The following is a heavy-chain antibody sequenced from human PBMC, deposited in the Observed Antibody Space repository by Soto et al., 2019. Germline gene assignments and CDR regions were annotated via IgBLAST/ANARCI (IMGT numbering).Heavy chain of an antibody. V-gene: IGHV3-74*01. Sequence: EVQLVESGGGLVQPGGSLRLSCAASGFTFSAYWMYWVRQAPGKGLVWVSRINGGGSTTSYADSVKGRFTVSRDNAKNTLYLQMNSLKTEHTAVYYCTTGSWADYWGQGTLVTVSS. CDR2: INGGGSTT. CDR3: TTGSWADY. CDR1: GFTFSAYW. D-gene: IGHD6-13*01. J-gene: IGHJ4*02.